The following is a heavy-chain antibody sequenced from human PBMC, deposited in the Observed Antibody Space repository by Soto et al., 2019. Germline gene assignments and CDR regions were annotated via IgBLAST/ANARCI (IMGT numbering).Heavy chain of an antibody. CDR3: ARQSYDFWSGYLPDY. J-gene: IGHJ4*02. Sequence: GESLKISCKGSGYSFTSYWIGWVRQMPGKGLEWMGIIYPGDSDTRYSPSFQGQVTISAGKSISTAYLQWSSLKASDTAMYYCARQSYDFWSGYLPDYWGQGTLVTVSS. D-gene: IGHD3-3*01. CDR2: IYPGDSDT. CDR1: GYSFTSYW. V-gene: IGHV5-51*01.